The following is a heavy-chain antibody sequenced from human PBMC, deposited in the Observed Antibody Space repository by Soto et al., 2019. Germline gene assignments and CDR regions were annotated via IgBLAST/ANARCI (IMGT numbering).Heavy chain of an antibody. D-gene: IGHD2-15*01. CDR1: GFTFSSYA. Sequence: GGSLRLSCAASGFTFSSYAMGWVRQGPGKGLEWVAVVSIGGSTHYADSVRGRFTISRDNSKNTLPLQMNSLTAEDTAVYFCAKPRGAGWHFDYWGQGALVTVSS. CDR3: AKPRGAGWHFDY. J-gene: IGHJ4*02. V-gene: IGHV3-23*01. CDR2: VSIGGST.